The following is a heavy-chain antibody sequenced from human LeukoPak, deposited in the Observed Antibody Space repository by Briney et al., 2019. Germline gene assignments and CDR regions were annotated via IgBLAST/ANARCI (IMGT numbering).Heavy chain of an antibody. CDR2: MSPNSGDT. Sequence: GASVKVSCKASGYTFTSYDFNWVRQATGQRPEWMGWMSPNSGDTGYAQKFQDRVTMTRNTSISTAYMELSSLRSDDTAVYYCAREMWPVGVSYFDYWGQGILVTVSS. CDR1: GYTFTSYD. V-gene: IGHV1-8*01. CDR3: AREMWPVGVSYFDY. J-gene: IGHJ4*02. D-gene: IGHD6-19*01.